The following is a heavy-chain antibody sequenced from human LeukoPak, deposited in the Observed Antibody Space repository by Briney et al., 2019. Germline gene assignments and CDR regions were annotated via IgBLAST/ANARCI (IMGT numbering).Heavy chain of an antibody. Sequence: SVKVSCKASGGTFSSYAISWVRQAPGQGLEWMGRIIPIFGTANYAQKFQGRVTITTDESTGTAYMELSSLRSEDTAVYYCARADDSSGYFDYWGQGTLVTVSS. V-gene: IGHV1-69*05. CDR2: IIPIFGTA. CDR3: ARADDSSGYFDY. D-gene: IGHD3-22*01. CDR1: GGTFSSYA. J-gene: IGHJ4*02.